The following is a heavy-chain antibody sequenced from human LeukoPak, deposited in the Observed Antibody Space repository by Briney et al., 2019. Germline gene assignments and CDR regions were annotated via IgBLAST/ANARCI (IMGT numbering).Heavy chain of an antibody. Sequence: GGTLRLSCSASGFSFSTDGMSWVRQAPGKGLEWVSGILGLGGASRTYYADSVKGRFTISRDNSKNTLYLQMNSLRAEDAAVYYCAHGTMYQLDYWGQGTLVTVSS. CDR2: ILGLGGASRT. CDR1: GFSFSTDG. CDR3: AHGTMYQLDY. D-gene: IGHD2-2*01. V-gene: IGHV3-23*01. J-gene: IGHJ4*02.